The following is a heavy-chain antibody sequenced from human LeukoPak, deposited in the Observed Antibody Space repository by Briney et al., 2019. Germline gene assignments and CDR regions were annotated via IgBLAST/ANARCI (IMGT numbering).Heavy chain of an antibody. J-gene: IGHJ5*02. CDR2: INPSGGST. CDR1: GYTFTSYY. CDR3: ARVIGWFDP. V-gene: IGHV1-46*01. Sequence: GASVKVSCKASGYTFTSYYMHWVRQAPGQGLEWMGIINPSGGSTSYAQKFQGRVTMTRNTSISTAYMELSSLRSEDTAVYYCARVIGWFDPWGQETLVTVSS. D-gene: IGHD3-22*01.